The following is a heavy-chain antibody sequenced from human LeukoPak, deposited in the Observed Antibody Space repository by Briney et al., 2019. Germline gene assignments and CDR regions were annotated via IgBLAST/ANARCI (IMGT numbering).Heavy chain of an antibody. J-gene: IGHJ4*02. D-gene: IGHD3-3*01. Sequence: ASVKVSCKASGYTFTSYGISWVRQAPGQGLEWMGWISAYNGNTNYAQKLQGRVTMTTDTSTSTAYMELSRLRSDDTAVYYCASPGDYNFWSGSYDYWGQGTLVTVSS. CDR1: GYTFTSYG. CDR3: ASPGDYNFWSGSYDY. CDR2: ISAYNGNT. V-gene: IGHV1-18*01.